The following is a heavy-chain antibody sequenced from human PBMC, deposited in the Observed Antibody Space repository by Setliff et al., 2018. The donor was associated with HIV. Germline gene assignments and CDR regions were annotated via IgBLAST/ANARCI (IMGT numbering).Heavy chain of an antibody. V-gene: IGHV1-46*02. Sequence: ASVKVSCKASGYTFNNYYMHWVRQAPGQGLEWMGIISPSDNRTYYAQKFQGRVTMTRDTSTSSVYMELRSLRSEDTAVYYCARAYYDRGRRNHYYIDVWGKGTTVTVSS. CDR1: GYTFNNYY. CDR2: ISPSDNRT. D-gene: IGHD3-16*01. J-gene: IGHJ6*03. CDR3: ARAYYDRGRRNHYYIDV.